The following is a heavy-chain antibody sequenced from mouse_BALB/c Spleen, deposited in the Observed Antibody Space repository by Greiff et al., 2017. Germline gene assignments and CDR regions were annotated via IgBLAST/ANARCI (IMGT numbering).Heavy chain of an antibody. CDR1: GYTFTSYY. D-gene: IGHD4-1*01. J-gene: IGHJ4*01. CDR3: ARWEGY. Sequence: QVQLKQSGPELVKPGASVRISCKASGYTFTSYYIHWVKQRPGQGLEWIGWIYPGNVNTKYNEKFKGKATLTADKSSSTAYMQLSSLTSEDSAVYFCARWEGYWGQGTSVTVSS. V-gene: IGHV1S56*01. CDR2: IYPGNVNT.